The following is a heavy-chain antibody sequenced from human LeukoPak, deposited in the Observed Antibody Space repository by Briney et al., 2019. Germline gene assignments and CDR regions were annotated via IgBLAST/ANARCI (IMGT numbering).Heavy chain of an antibody. D-gene: IGHD3-10*01. CDR2: INHSGST. CDR1: GGSFSGYY. CDR3: ARLSGSYPVY. Sequence: SETLSLTCAVYGGSFSGYYWSWIRQPPGKGLEWIGEINHSGSTNYNPSLKSRVTISVDTSKNQFSLNLSSVTAADTAVYYCARLSGSYPVYWGQGTLVTVSS. V-gene: IGHV4-34*01. J-gene: IGHJ4*02.